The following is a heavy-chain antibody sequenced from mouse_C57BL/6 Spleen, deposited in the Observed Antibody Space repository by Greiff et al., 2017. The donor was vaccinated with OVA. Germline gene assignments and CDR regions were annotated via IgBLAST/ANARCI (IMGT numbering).Heavy chain of an antibody. CDR3: ARAIYYEYFDY. CDR2: IRYDGSN. CDR1: GYSITSGYF. V-gene: IGHV3-6*01. J-gene: IGHJ2*01. Sequence: EVQLQQSGPGLVKPSQSLSLTCSVSGYSITSGYFWYWIRQFPGNILEWMGFIRYDGSNNYNPSLKNRISITRDTSTNPFYLKLNAVTTEDTATYYCARAIYYEYFDYWGQGTTLTVSS. D-gene: IGHD2-4*01.